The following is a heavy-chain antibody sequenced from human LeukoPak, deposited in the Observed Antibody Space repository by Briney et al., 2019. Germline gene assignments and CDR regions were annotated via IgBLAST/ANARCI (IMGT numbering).Heavy chain of an antibody. Sequence: GGSLRLSCAASGFTVSSNYMSWARQAPGKGLEWVSYISSSAGTMYYADSVTGRFTVSRDNAKNSLYLQLNSLRAEDTAVYYCVREGGYNHFDYWGQGTLVTVSS. CDR3: VREGGYNHFDY. J-gene: IGHJ4*02. CDR2: ISSSAGTM. V-gene: IGHV3-11*04. CDR1: GFTVSSNY. D-gene: IGHD5-24*01.